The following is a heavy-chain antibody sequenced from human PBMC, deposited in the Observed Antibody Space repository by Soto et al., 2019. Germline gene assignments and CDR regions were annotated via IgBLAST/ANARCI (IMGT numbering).Heavy chain of an antibody. V-gene: IGHV1-18*01. CDR3: ARVVGALGPWFDP. J-gene: IGHJ5*02. CDR2: ISAYNYNT. Sequence: QVQLVQSGAEVKKPGASVKVSCKASGYTFTSYGLSWVRHAPGQGLEWMGRISAYNYNTNYAQKLQGRVTMTKDTSTRTAYMELRSLRSDDAAVYYCARVVGALGPWFDPWGQGTLVTVSS. CDR1: GYTFTSYG. D-gene: IGHD1-26*01.